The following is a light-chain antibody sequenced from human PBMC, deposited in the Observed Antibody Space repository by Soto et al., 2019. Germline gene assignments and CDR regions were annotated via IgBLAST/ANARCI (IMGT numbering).Light chain of an antibody. Sequence: EIVLTQSPATLSLSPRERVTLSCRASQSVSSYLAWYHQKPGHAPRLLLYDASTRATGIPARFSGSGSGTAFTPPTSSLEPEDFAVYYWQQRNNWPPFTFCGGTKV. CDR1: QSVSSY. J-gene: IGKJ4*01. V-gene: IGKV3-11*01. CDR2: DAS. CDR3: QQRNNWPPFT.